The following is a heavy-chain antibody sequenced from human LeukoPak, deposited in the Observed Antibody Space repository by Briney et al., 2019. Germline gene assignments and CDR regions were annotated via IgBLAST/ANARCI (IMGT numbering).Heavy chain of an antibody. CDR1: GGTFSGYY. Sequence: SETLSLTCAVYGGTFSGYYWSWIRQPPGKGLEWIGEINHSGSTNYNPALKSRVTISLGTTKNQFSLKLSSVTAADTAVYYCARAQLWFRYAFDIWGQGTMVTVSS. V-gene: IGHV4-34*01. CDR2: INHSGST. D-gene: IGHD5-18*01. CDR3: ARAQLWFRYAFDI. J-gene: IGHJ3*02.